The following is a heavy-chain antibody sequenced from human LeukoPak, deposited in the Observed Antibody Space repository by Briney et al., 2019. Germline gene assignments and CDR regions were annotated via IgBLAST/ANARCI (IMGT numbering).Heavy chain of an antibody. J-gene: IGHJ6*03. D-gene: IGHD3-10*01. CDR1: GGTFSSYA. Sequence: SVKVSCKASGGTFSSYAISWVRQAPGQGLEWMGGIIPIFGTANYAQKFQGRVTITTDDSTSTAYMELSSLRSEDTAVYYCATSMVRGVKYYYYYYYMDVWGKGTTVTVSS. CDR3: ATSMVRGVKYYYYYYYMDV. CDR2: IIPIFGTA. V-gene: IGHV1-69*05.